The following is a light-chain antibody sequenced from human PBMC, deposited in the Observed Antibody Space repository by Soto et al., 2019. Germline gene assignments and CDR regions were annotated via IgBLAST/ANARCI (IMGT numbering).Light chain of an antibody. V-gene: IGLV8-61*01. Sequence: QAVVTQEPSFSLSPGGTVIHTCGLTSGSVTTSYYPSWYQQSPGLAPRTLIYNTTTRSSGVPDRFSGSILGNKAALTITGAQSDDESDYLCALYVGSGTVVFGGGTKLTVL. CDR3: ALYVGSGTVV. CDR2: NTT. CDR1: SGSVTTSYY. J-gene: IGLJ2*01.